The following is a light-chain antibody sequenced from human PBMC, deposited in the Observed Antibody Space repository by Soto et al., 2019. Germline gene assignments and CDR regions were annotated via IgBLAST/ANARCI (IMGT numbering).Light chain of an antibody. V-gene: IGLV2-8*01. CDR2: EVS. CDR1: SSDVGGYNY. Sequence: QSVLTQPPSASGSPGQSVTISCTGTSSDVGGYNYVSWYQQHPGKAPKLMVYEVSKRPSGVPDRFSGSKSGNTASLTVSGPQAEDEADYYCRSYAGSNNYVFGTGTKVTVL. CDR3: RSYAGSNNYV. J-gene: IGLJ1*01.